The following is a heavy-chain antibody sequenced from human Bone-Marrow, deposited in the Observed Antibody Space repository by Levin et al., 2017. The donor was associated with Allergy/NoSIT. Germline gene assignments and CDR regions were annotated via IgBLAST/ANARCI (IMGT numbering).Heavy chain of an antibody. D-gene: IGHD4-11*01. CDR2: IYYSGTT. Sequence: SETLSFTCTVSGVSISSTTYYWGWIRQAPGKGLEWIGSIYYSGTTYYNQSLKSRITMSLDMSKNQFSLKLNSVTAADTAAYFCARHYSSTSDWFGPWGQGTLVTVSS. CDR3: ARHYSSTSDWFGP. V-gene: IGHV4-39*01. J-gene: IGHJ5*02. CDR1: GVSISSTTYY.